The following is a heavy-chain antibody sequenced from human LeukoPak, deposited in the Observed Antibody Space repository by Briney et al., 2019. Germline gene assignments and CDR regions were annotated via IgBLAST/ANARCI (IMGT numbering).Heavy chain of an antibody. CDR2: INPSSGGT. J-gene: IGHJ5*02. Sequence: ASVKVSCKASGYTFTGYYMHWVRQAPGQGLEWMGWINPSSGGTNYAQKFQGRVTMTRDTSISTAYMELSRLRSDDTAVYYCARATVEGGFDPWGQGTLVTVSS. V-gene: IGHV1-2*02. D-gene: IGHD1-26*01. CDR3: ARATVEGGFDP. CDR1: GYTFTGYY.